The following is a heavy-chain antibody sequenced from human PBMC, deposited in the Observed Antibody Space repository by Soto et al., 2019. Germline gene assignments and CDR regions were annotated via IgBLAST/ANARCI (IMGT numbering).Heavy chain of an antibody. Sequence: PSETLSLTCTVSGSSISSGGYYWSWIRQHPGKGLEWIGYIYYSGSTYYNPSLKSRVTISVDTSKNQFSLKLSSVTAADTAVYYCARGAPPAITMVRGVKTDYFDYWGQGTLVTV. CDR2: IYYSGST. D-gene: IGHD3-10*01. CDR3: ARGAPPAITMVRGVKTDYFDY. CDR1: GSSISSGGYY. V-gene: IGHV4-31*02. J-gene: IGHJ4*02.